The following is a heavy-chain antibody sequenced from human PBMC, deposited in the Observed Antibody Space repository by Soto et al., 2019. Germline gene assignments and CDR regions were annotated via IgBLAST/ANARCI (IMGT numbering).Heavy chain of an antibody. CDR1: GYTFTTHA. J-gene: IGHJ4*02. D-gene: IGHD6-19*01. V-gene: IGHV1-3*01. CDR2: INAGNGDT. Sequence: ASVKVSCKASGYTFTTHAMHWVRQAPGQSLEWMGWINAGNGDTKYSQKFQGRVTITRDTSASTAYMELSSLRSEDTAVYYCARGSSGWPHYFDYWGQGTLVTVS. CDR3: ARGSSGWPHYFDY.